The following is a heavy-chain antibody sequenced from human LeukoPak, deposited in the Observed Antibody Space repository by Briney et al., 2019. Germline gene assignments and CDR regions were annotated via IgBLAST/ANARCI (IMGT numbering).Heavy chain of an antibody. CDR3: ATNLYCSGGSCYGTLRY. CDR2: FDPEDGET. Sequence: ASVKVSCKVSGYTLTELSMHWVRQPPGKGLEWMEGFDPEDGETIYAQKFQGRVTMTEDTSTDTAYMELSSLRSEDTAVYYCATNLYCSGGSCYGTLRYWGQGTLVTVSS. V-gene: IGHV1-24*01. D-gene: IGHD2-15*01. J-gene: IGHJ4*02. CDR1: GYTLTELS.